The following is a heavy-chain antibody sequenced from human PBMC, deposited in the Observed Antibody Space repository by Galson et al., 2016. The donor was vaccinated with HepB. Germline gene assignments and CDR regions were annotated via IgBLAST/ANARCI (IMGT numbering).Heavy chain of an antibody. Sequence: SVKVSCKVSGYTLTELSMHWVRQAPGKGLEWMGGFDPEDGERMYAEKFQGRVTMTEDTSTDTAYMDLSSLRSEDTAVYYCAVVMVDVELDAFDFWGQGTMVTVSS. CDR1: GYTLTELS. V-gene: IGHV1-24*01. CDR2: FDPEDGER. J-gene: IGHJ3*01. CDR3: AVVMVDVELDAFDF. D-gene: IGHD2-15*01.